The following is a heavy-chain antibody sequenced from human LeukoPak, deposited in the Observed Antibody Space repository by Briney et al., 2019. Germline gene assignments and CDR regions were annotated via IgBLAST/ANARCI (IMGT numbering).Heavy chain of an antibody. D-gene: IGHD3-22*01. J-gene: IGHJ4*02. Sequence: GGSLRLSCAASGFTFSSYSTNWVRQAPGKGLEWVSSISSSSSYIYYADSVKGRFTISRDNAKNSLYLQMNSLRAEDTAVYYCARDRHSSGYIFDYWGQGTLVTVSS. CDR3: ARDRHSSGYIFDY. CDR2: ISSSSSYI. CDR1: GFTFSSYS. V-gene: IGHV3-21*01.